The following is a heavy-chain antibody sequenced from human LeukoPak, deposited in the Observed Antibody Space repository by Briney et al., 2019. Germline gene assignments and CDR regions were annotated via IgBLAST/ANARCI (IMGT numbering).Heavy chain of an antibody. CDR1: EFTFSRYA. CDR2: ISGSGDSS. J-gene: IGHJ5*02. CDR3: AKDPSPVIRDHLLNWFDP. Sequence: PGGSLRLSCAASEFTFSRYAMSWVRQAPGKGLEWVSAISGSGDSSYYTDSAKGRFTISRDNSKNTLYLQMDSLRAEDTAVYYCAKDPSPVIRDHLLNWFDPWGQGTLVTVSS. V-gene: IGHV3-23*01. D-gene: IGHD1-26*01.